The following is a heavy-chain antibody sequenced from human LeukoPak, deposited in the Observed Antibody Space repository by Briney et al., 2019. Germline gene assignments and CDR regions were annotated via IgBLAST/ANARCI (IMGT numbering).Heavy chain of an antibody. CDR1: GYTFTSYD. V-gene: IGHV1-8*03. J-gene: IGHJ6*03. D-gene: IGHD2-2*01. Sequence: ASVKVSCKASGYTFTSYDINWVRQATGQGLEWMGWMNPNSGNTGYAQKFQGRDTITRNTSISTAYMELSSLRSEDTAVYYCARASVVPAAHYYYYYYMDVWGKGTTVTVSS. CDR3: ARASVVPAAHYYYYYYMDV. CDR2: MNPNSGNT.